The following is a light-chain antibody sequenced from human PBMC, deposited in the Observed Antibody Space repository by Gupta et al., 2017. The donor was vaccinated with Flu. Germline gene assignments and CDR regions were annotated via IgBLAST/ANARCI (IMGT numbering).Light chain of an antibody. CDR3: HLNNKWPLNN. CDR2: GAF. J-gene: IGKJ2*01. CDR1: QSVSTT. V-gene: IGKV3-15*01. Sequence: EIVMTQSPATLSVSPGERATLSCRANQSVSTTLAWYQQKLAQAPRLLIYGAFTRAIGIPARFSGSGYGREFTLTISSRQSEEFARYYCHLNNKWPLNNFGRGTRLEMK.